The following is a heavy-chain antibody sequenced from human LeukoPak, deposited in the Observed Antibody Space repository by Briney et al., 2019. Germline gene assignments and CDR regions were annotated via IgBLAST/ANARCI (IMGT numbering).Heavy chain of an antibody. V-gene: IGHV1-46*01. CDR2: INPNGGST. CDR1: GYTFTSYY. J-gene: IGHJ6*04. CDR3: ARDSYDGMDV. Sequence: ASVKGSCKASGYTFTSYYMHWVRQAPGQGLEWMGIINPNGGSTSYAQKFQGRVTMTRDTCTSTVYMELSSLRSEDTAVYYCARDSYDGMDVWGKGTTVTVSS.